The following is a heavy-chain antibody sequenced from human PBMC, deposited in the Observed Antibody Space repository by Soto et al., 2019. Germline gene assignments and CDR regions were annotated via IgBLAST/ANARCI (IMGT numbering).Heavy chain of an antibody. Sequence: EVQLLESGGGFIHPGGSLRLSCAASGFSFSSFAMNWVRQAPGKGLEWVSIISGSADSTFYADSVKDRFTISRDNSKITLYLQINSLRAEDTAVYYCAKTRGAMIYAISVYGMDVWVQGTTVTVSS. J-gene: IGHJ6*02. CDR3: AKTRGAMIYAISVYGMDV. CDR1: GFSFSSFA. V-gene: IGHV3-23*01. CDR2: ISGSADST. D-gene: IGHD2-8*01.